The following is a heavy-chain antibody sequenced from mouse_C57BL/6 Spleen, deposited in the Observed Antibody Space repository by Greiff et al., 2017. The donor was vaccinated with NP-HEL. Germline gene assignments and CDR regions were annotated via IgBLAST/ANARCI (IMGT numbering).Heavy chain of an antibody. CDR3: AGGDYEDFDV. J-gene: IGHJ1*03. Sequence: EVHLVESGGGLVKPGGSLKLSCAASGFTFSSYAMSWVRQTPEKRLEWVATISDGGSYTYYPDNVKGRFTISRDNAKNNLYLQMSHLKSEDTAMYDCAGGDYEDFDVWGTGTTVTVSS. CDR2: ISDGGSYT. V-gene: IGHV5-4*01. D-gene: IGHD2-4*01. CDR1: GFTFSSYA.